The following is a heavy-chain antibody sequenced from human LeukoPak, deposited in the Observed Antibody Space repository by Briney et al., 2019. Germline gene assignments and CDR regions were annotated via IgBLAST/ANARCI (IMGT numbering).Heavy chain of an antibody. Sequence: GRPLRLSCAASGFTFSSYAMHWVRQAPGKGLEWVAVISYDGSNKYYADSVKGRFTISRDNSKNTLYLQMNSLRAEDTAVYYCARDYHGMDVWGQGTTVTVSS. J-gene: IGHJ6*02. CDR2: ISYDGSNK. CDR3: ARDYHGMDV. CDR1: GFTFSSYA. V-gene: IGHV3-30*04.